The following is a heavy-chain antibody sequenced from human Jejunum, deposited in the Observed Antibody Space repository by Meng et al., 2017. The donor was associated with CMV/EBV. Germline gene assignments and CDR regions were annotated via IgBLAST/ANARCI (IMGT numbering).Heavy chain of an antibody. Sequence: SGYSCTTYWIGWVRQMPGKGPEWMGSIYPGDSDTRYSPSFQGQVSISADRSITTAYLQWSSLKASDTAMYYCASSYYLSGVVDNWGQGTLVTVSS. D-gene: IGHD3-22*01. CDR3: ASSYYLSGVVDN. CDR2: IYPGDSDT. V-gene: IGHV5-51*01. J-gene: IGHJ4*02. CDR1: GYSCTTYW.